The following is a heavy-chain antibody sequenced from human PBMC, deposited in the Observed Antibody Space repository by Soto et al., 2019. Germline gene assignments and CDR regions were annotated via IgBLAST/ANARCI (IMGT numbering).Heavy chain of an antibody. J-gene: IGHJ6*03. CDR3: ASRSANYYYYYMDV. CDR1: GGSISSGGYY. CDR2: IYYSGST. Sequence: QVQLQESGPGLVKPSQTLSLTCTVSGGSISSGGYYWSWIRQHPGKGLEWIGYIYYSGSTYYNPSLKSRVTISVDTSKNQFSLKQRNVTAADTDVYYCASRSANYYYYYMDVWGKGTTVTVSS. D-gene: IGHD3-10*01. V-gene: IGHV4-31*03.